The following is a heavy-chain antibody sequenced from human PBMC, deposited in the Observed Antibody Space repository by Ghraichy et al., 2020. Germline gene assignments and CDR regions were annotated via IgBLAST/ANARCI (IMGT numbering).Heavy chain of an antibody. CDR2: IYYSGST. J-gene: IGHJ4*02. D-gene: IGHD1-26*01. CDR1: GGSISSSSYY. V-gene: IGHV4-39*01. Sequence: SETLSLTCTVSGGSISSSSYYWGWIRQPPGKGLEWIGSIYYSGSTYYNPSLKSRVTISVDTSKNQFSLKLSSVTAADTAVYYCASGSYPVVVDWGQGTLVTVSS. CDR3: ASGSYPVVVD.